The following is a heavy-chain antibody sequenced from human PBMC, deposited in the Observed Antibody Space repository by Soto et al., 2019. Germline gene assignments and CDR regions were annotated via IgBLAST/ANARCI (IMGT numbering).Heavy chain of an antibody. V-gene: IGHV3-23*01. CDR2: ISGSGGST. J-gene: IGHJ4*02. CDR3: AKGELPGDY. Sequence: WGSLRLSCAASGFTVSIYAMTWVRQAPGKGLEWVSAISGSGGSTYYADSVKGRFTISRDNSKNTLYLQMNSLRAEDTAVYYCAKGELPGDYWGQGTLVTVSS. CDR1: GFTVSIYA. D-gene: IGHD1-26*01.